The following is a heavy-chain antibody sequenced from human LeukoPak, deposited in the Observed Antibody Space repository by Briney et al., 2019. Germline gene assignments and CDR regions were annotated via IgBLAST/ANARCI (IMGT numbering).Heavy chain of an antibody. Sequence: GGSLRLSCAASGFTFSSYGMHWVRQAPGKGLEWVAVISYDGSNKYYADSVKGRFTISRDNSKNTLYLQMNSLRAEDTAVYYCAKRGHSGSFYHYYYYYYYMDVWGKGTTVTVPS. CDR2: ISYDGSNK. CDR3: AKRGHSGSFYHYYYYYYYMDV. CDR1: GFTFSSYG. V-gene: IGHV3-30*18. D-gene: IGHD1-26*01. J-gene: IGHJ6*03.